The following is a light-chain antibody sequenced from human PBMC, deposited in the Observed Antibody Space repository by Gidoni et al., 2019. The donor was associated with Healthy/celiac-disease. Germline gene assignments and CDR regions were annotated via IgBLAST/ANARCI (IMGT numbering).Light chain of an antibody. CDR3: QQRSNWPPLT. J-gene: IGKJ4*01. CDR2: DAS. V-gene: IGKV3-11*01. Sequence: EIVLTQSPATLSLSPGERATLSCRASQSVSSSLAWYQQKPGPGPRLLIHDASNRATSSPARFSGSGSGTDFTITISSLGSEDVAVYYCQQRSNWPPLTFGGGTKVEIK. CDR1: QSVSSS.